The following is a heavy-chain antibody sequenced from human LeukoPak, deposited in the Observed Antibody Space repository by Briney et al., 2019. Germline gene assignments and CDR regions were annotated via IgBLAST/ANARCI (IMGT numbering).Heavy chain of an antibody. D-gene: IGHD6-13*01. J-gene: IGHJ5*02. CDR3: ARRRYSSSWYNWFDP. CDR1: GGSFSGYY. CDR2: INHSGST. Sequence: PSETLSLTCAVYGGSFSGYYWSWIRQPPGRGLEWIGEINHSGSTNYNPSLKSRVTISVDTSKNQFSLKLSSVTAADTAVYYCARRRYSSSWYNWFDPWGQGTLVTVSS. V-gene: IGHV4-34*01.